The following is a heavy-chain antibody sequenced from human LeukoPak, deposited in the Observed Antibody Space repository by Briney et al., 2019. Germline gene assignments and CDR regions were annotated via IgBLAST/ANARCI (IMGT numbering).Heavy chain of an antibody. V-gene: IGHV3-23*01. CDR3: ARDRGDYVAFDI. J-gene: IGHJ3*02. CDR2: ISGSGGSI. CDR1: GFTFSRFG. Sequence: PGGTLRLSCAASGFTFSRFGMSWVRQAPGKGLEWVSAISGSGGSIYYADSVKGRFTISRDNSKNTLYLQMNSLRAEDTAVYYCARDRGDYVAFDIWGQGTMVTVSS. D-gene: IGHD2-21*02.